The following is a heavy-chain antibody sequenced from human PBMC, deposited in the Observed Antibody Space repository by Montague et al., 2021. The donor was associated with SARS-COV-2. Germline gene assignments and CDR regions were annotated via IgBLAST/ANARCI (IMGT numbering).Heavy chain of an antibody. V-gene: IGHV4-59*08. CDR1: GGSINNYY. CDR2: IHDSTTT. CDR3: ARTTYFDLASIYYYVMDV. J-gene: IGHJ6*02. Sequence: SETLSLTCTVSGGSINNYYWSWIRQRPGRGLARIGCIHDSTTTEYSPSLKSPVTMSIDTSKNQFSLRLNSVTAADTAVYFCARTTYFDLASIYYYVMDVWGQGTTVTV. D-gene: IGHD3-9*01.